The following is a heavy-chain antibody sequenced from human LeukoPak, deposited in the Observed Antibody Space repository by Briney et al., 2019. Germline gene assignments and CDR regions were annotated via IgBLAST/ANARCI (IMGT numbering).Heavy chain of an antibody. V-gene: IGHV3-11*06. D-gene: IGHD3-22*01. Sequence: GGSLRLSCATSGFTFSDYYMSWIRQAPGKGLEWVSSISGKSTYIYYADSVKGRFTISRDNAKNSLYLQMSSLRAEDTAVYYCATSHIDSSGYYCLGTFDIWGQGTMVTVS. CDR3: ATSHIDSSGYYCLGTFDI. CDR2: ISGKSTYI. CDR1: GFTFSDYY. J-gene: IGHJ3*02.